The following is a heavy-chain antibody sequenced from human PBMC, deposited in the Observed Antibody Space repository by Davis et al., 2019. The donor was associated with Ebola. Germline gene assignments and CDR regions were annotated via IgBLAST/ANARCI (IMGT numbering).Heavy chain of an antibody. CDR2: VSGSGGST. Sequence: PGGSLRLSCAASGFIFSNYDMSWVRQVPGKGLEWVSTVSGSGGSTHYSDSVRGRFSISRDNSKTTLYLQMNSLRAEDTATYYCARYCHYPDCSYFDCWGQGTVVAVSS. D-gene: IGHD2-15*01. CDR3: ARYCHYPDCSYFDC. V-gene: IGHV3-23*01. J-gene: IGHJ4*02. CDR1: GFIFSNYD.